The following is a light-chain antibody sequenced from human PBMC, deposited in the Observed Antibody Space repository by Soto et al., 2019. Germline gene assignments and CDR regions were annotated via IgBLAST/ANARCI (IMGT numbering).Light chain of an antibody. CDR1: QTVRNNY. Sequence: EIVLTQSPATLSLSPGERATLSCRASQTVRNNYLAWYQQKPGQAPRLLIYGASSRATGIPDRFSGSGSGTDFTLTISRLEPDDFAVFFCQQYGTSEIIFGQGTRLEIK. V-gene: IGKV3-20*01. J-gene: IGKJ5*01. CDR3: QQYGTSEII. CDR2: GAS.